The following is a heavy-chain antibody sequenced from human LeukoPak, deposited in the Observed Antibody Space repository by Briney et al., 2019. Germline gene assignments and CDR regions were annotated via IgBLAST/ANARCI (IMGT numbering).Heavy chain of an antibody. D-gene: IGHD6-25*01. Sequence: GASVKVSCKASGYTFTGYYMHWVRQAPGQGLEWMGRINPNSGGTNYAQKFQGRVTMTRDTSISTAYMELSRLRSDDTAVYSSARDAAKVYYFDYWGQGTLVTVSS. V-gene: IGHV1-2*06. J-gene: IGHJ4*02. CDR1: GYTFTGYY. CDR3: ARDAAKVYYFDY. CDR2: INPNSGGT.